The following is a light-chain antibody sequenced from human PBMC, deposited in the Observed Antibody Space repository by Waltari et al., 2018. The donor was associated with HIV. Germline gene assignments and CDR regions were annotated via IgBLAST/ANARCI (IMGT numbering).Light chain of an antibody. CDR2: EIK. Sequence: QSALSQPASVAGSPGQSVTVPCSGTRLDFGLFPLISSYQHHPGKGPKLLVHEIKKRPSGVSDRFSGSRSGNTAFLTISGLQPDDEASYFCCSYAGDAFLYVCGSGTTVTVL. CDR3: CSYAGDAFLYV. J-gene: IGLJ6*01. V-gene: IGLV2-23*02. CDR1: RLDFGLFPL.